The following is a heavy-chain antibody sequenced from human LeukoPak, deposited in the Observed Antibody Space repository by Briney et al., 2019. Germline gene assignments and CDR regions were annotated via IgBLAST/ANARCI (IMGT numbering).Heavy chain of an antibody. V-gene: IGHV4-38-2*02. J-gene: IGHJ5*02. Sequence: SETLSLTCTVSGYSISSGYYWGWIRQPPGKGLEWIGSIYHSGSTYYNPSLKSRVTISVDTSKNQFSLKLSSVTAADTAVYYCARGWRTVITPWGQGTLVTVSS. CDR1: GYSISSGYY. CDR2: IYHSGST. D-gene: IGHD4-11*01. CDR3: ARGWRTVITP.